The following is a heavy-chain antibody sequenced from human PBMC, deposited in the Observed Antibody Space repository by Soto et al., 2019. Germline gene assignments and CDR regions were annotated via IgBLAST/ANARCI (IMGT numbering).Heavy chain of an antibody. J-gene: IGHJ4*02. Sequence: PSETLSLTCTVSVGSINSGGYYLNWIRQHPGKDLEWIGYIYYDWSTYYNPSLQTRINISADTSKNQFSLNLSSVTAADTAVYYCASFSHWANPLEYWGQGTMVTVSS. CDR2: IYYDWST. CDR1: VGSINSGGYY. CDR3: ASFSHWANPLEY. D-gene: IGHD7-27*01. V-gene: IGHV4-31*03.